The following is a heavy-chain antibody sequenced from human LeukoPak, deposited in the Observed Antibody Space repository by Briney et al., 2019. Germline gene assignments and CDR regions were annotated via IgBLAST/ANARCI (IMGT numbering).Heavy chain of an antibody. CDR2: IIPIFGTA. CDR3: ARGGHPRPDYYDSSGYSHYYYYGMDV. Sequence: ASVKVSCKASGGTFSSYAISWVRQAPGQGLEWMGEIIPIFGTANYAQKFQGRVTITADESTSTAYMELSSLRSEDTAVYYCARGGHPRPDYYDSSGYSHYYYYGMDVWGQGTTVTVSS. V-gene: IGHV1-69*13. CDR1: GGTFSSYA. D-gene: IGHD3-22*01. J-gene: IGHJ6*02.